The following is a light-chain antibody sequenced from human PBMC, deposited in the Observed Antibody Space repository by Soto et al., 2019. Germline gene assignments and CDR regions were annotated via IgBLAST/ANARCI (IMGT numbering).Light chain of an antibody. Sequence: DTQMTRSPSTLSASVGDRVTITCRASQTISNWLAWYQQKPGKAPKLLIYVASILESGVPSRFSGSGSVTEFNRQITSLQPDDFAPYYCQPYTSYSCPFGQGTKVDIK. CDR3: QPYTSYSCP. J-gene: IGKJ1*01. CDR2: VAS. CDR1: QTISNW. V-gene: IGKV1-5*01.